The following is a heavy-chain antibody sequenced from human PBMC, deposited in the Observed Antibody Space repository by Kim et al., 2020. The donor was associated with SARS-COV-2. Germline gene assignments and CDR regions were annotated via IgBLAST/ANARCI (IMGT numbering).Heavy chain of an antibody. D-gene: IGHD6-6*01. CDR3: ARENIAAHFNYYYYGMDV. V-gene: IGHV3-48*02. CDR1: GFTFSSYS. J-gene: IGHJ6*02. CDR2: ISSSSSTI. Sequence: GGSLRLSCAASGFTFSSYSMNWVRQAPGKGLEWVSYISSSSSTIYYADSVKGRFTISRDNAKNSLYLQMNSLRDEDTAVYYCARENIAAHFNYYYYGMDVWGQGTTVTVSS.